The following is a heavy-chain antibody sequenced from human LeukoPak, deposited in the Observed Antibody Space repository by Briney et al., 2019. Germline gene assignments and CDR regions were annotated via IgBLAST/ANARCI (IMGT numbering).Heavy chain of an antibody. V-gene: IGHV1-69*04. CDR1: GGTFSSYA. J-gene: IGHJ6*02. D-gene: IGHD2-21*02. CDR3: AKDPGPIVVVTGVYYYYGMDV. CDR2: IIPILGIA. Sequence: EASVKVSCKASGGTFSSYANSWVRQAPGQGLEWMGRIIPILGIANYAQKFQGRVTITADKSTSTAYMELSSLRSEDTAVYYCAKDPGPIVVVTGVYYYYGMDVWGQGTTVTVSS.